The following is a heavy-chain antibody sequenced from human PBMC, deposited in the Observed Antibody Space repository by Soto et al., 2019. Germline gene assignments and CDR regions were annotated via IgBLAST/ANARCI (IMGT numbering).Heavy chain of an antibody. Sequence: PSETLSLTCTVSGGSISSYYWSWIRQPPGKVLEWIGYIYYSGSTNYNPSLKSRVTISVDTSKNQFSLKLSSVTAADTAVYYCARGRWTGYYIKNWFDPCGQGTLVTVFS. V-gene: IGHV4-59*01. J-gene: IGHJ5*02. CDR2: IYYSGST. CDR3: ARGRWTGYYIKNWFDP. CDR1: GGSISSYY. D-gene: IGHD3-9*01.